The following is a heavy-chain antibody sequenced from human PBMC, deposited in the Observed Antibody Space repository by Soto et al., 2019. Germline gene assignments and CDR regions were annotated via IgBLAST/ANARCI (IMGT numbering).Heavy chain of an antibody. J-gene: IGHJ4*02. CDR3: ARHAAYDSVWGKSDGSDY. CDR1: GGSISSNSYY. V-gene: IGHV4-39*01. CDR2: MYYSGAT. Sequence: LQLQESGPGLVKPSETLSLARTVSGGSISSNSYYWDWIRQPPGKGLEWIGSMYYSGATYHNPSLQSRVTISVDTSKNQFSLHLSSVTAADTAVYYCARHAAYDSVWGKSDGSDYWGQGTLVTVSS. D-gene: IGHD3-16*01.